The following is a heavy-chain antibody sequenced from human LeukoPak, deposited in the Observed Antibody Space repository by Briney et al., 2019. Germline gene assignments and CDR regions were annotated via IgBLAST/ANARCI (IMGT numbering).Heavy chain of an antibody. CDR3: AKSNSPGYVRLPLDY. D-gene: IGHD3-10*02. CDR2: ISGSGDYS. V-gene: IGHV3-23*01. CDR1: GFTLTSFT. Sequence: HSGGSLRLSCTASGFTLTSFTMNWVRQAPGKGLEWVSLISGSGDYSYYADSVKGRFTISRDNSKNSLYLQMNSLRADDTALYFCAKSNSPGYVRLPLDYWGQGTLVTVSS. J-gene: IGHJ4*02.